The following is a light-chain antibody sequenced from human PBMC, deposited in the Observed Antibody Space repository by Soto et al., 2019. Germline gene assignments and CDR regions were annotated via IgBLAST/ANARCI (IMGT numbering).Light chain of an antibody. J-gene: IGKJ1*01. Sequence: DINMTQSPSTLSASVGDRVTITCRASQSLSIWLAWYQHKPGKAPNLLIYKTSSLETGGPSRFSGSGSGTEFTLTISSLQPYDFATYYCQHWNDYSWTFGQGTQVEVK. CDR3: QHWNDYSWT. V-gene: IGKV1-5*03. CDR2: KTS. CDR1: QSLSIW.